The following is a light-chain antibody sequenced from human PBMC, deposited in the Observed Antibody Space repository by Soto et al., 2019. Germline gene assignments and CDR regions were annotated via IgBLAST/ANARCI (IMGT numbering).Light chain of an antibody. CDR2: NAY. Sequence: DIQMTQSPSTLSASVGDRVTITCRASQSINFYLAWYQQKTGKAPKVLIWNAYTLESGVPSRFSGSGSGTEFALTISSLPPDDFATYYCQQYNSYSTWTFGQGTKVEIK. CDR1: QSINFY. CDR3: QQYNSYSTWT. V-gene: IGKV1-5*01. J-gene: IGKJ1*01.